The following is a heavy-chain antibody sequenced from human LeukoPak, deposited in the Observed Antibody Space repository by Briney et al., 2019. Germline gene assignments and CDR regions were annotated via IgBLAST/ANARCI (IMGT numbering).Heavy chain of an antibody. CDR1: GFTFSSYW. CDR2: IKQDGSEK. CDR3: GRIPDITSRGSVDP. V-gene: IGHV3-7*01. Sequence: GGSLRLSCAASGFTFSSYWMSWVRQAPGKGLEWVANIKQDGSEKYYVDSVKGRFTISRDNAKNSLYLQMNSLRAEDTAVYYCGRIPDITSRGSVDPWGQGTLVTVSS. D-gene: IGHD2-15*01. J-gene: IGHJ5*02.